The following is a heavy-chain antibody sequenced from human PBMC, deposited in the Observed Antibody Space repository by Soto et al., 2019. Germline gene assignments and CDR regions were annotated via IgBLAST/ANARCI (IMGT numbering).Heavy chain of an antibody. CDR3: ATTQSFDY. CDR2: IRQDGSEK. V-gene: IGHV3-7*01. J-gene: IGHJ4*02. CDR1: GFTFSNYW. Sequence: EVQVVESGGGLVQPGGSLKLSCVASGFTFSNYWMSCVRQAPGKGLEWVANIRQDGSEKNFVDSVKGRFTISRDNAKNSVDLQMNILRAEDTAVYYCATTQSFDYWGQGTLVTVSS.